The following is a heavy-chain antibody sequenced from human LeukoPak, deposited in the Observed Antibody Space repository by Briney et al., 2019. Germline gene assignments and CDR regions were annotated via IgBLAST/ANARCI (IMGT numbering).Heavy chain of an antibody. CDR1: GYTFTSYA. J-gene: IGHJ4*02. D-gene: IGHD6-13*01. CDR2: FDPEDGET. CDR3: AIIAAAGRDGGYYFDY. Sequence: ASVKVSCKASGYTFTSYAMHWVRQAPGQRLEWMGGFDPEDGETIYAQKFQGRVTMTEDTSTDTAYMELSSLRSEDTAVYYCAIIAAAGRDGGYYFDYWGQGTLVTVSS. V-gene: IGHV1-24*01.